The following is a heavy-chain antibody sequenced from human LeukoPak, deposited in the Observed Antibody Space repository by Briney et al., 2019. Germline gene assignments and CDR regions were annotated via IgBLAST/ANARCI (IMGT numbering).Heavy chain of an antibody. Sequence: GGSLRLSCAASGFTFSNYWMSWVRQAPGKGLEWVANIKQDGSEKYYVDSVKGRFTISRDNAKNSLYLQMNSLRAEDTAVYYCARDVVVPAAMYYYYYGMDVWGQGTTVTVSS. D-gene: IGHD2-2*01. CDR1: GFTFSNYW. V-gene: IGHV3-7*01. CDR2: IKQDGSEK. J-gene: IGHJ6*02. CDR3: ARDVVVPAAMYYYYYGMDV.